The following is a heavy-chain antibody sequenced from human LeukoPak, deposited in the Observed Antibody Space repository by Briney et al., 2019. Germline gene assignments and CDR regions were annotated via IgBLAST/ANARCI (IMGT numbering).Heavy chain of an antibody. CDR3: ARLRDSDSSSVFEWFDP. D-gene: IGHD6-6*01. CDR2: IYPDDSDI. V-gene: IGHV5-51*01. CDR1: GYSFTGYW. J-gene: IGHJ5*02. Sequence: GESLKISCKGSGYSFTGYWIAWVRQMPGKGLEWMGVIYPDDSDIRYSPSFQGQVTISADKSISTAYLQWSSLKASDTAMYYCARLRDSDSSSVFEWFDPWGQGTLVTVSS.